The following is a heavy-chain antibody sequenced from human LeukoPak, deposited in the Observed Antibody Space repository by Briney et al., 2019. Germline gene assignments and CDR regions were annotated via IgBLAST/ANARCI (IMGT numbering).Heavy chain of an antibody. D-gene: IGHD1-1*01. CDR3: ARDQPVQLERWDAFDI. V-gene: IGHV1-18*01. CDR2: ISAYNGNT. J-gene: IGHJ3*02. Sequence: ASVKVSCKASGYTFTSYGIRWVRQAPGQGLEWMGWISAYNGNTNYAQKLQGRVTMTTDTSTSTAYMELRSLRSDDTAVYYCARDQPVQLERWDAFDIWGQGTMVTVSS. CDR1: GYTFTSYG.